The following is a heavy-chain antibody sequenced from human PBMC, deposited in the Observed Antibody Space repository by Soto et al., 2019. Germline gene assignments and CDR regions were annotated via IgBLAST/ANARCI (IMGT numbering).Heavy chain of an antibody. Sequence: VGSLRLSCAASGFTFSSYAMSWVRQAPGKGLEWVSAISGSGGSTYYAGSVKGRFTISRDNSKNTLYLQMNSLRAEDTAVYYCAKDFEVVPANWFDPWGQGTLVTVSS. CDR1: GFTFSSYA. J-gene: IGHJ5*02. CDR2: ISGSGGST. CDR3: AKDFEVVPANWFDP. D-gene: IGHD2-2*01. V-gene: IGHV3-23*01.